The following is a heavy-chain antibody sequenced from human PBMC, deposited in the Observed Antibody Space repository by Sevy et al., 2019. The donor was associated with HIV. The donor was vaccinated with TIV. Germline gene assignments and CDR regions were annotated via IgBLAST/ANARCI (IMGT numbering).Heavy chain of an antibody. CDR2: IYYSGST. V-gene: IGHV4-39*01. D-gene: IGHD3-10*01. CDR1: GGSISSSSYY. Sequence: SETLSLTCTVSGGSISSSSYYWGWIRQPPGKGLEWIGSIYYSGSTYYNPSLKSRVTISVDTSKNQFSRKLSSVTAADTAVYYCARRKPRGGFDYWGQGTLVTVSS. CDR3: ARRKPRGGFDY. J-gene: IGHJ4*02.